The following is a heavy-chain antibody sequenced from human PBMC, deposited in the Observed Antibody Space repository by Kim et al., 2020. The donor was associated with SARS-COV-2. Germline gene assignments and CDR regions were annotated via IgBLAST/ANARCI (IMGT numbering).Heavy chain of an antibody. CDR2: INHSGST. Sequence: SETLSLTCAVYGGSFSGYYWSWIRQPPGKGLEWIGEINHSGSTNYNPSLKSRVTISVDTSKNQFSLKLSSVTAADTAVYYCARAPEAYYDFWSGYPKSSGWFDPWGQGTLVTVSS. CDR3: ARAPEAYYDFWSGYPKSSGWFDP. CDR1: GGSFSGYY. J-gene: IGHJ5*02. D-gene: IGHD3-3*01. V-gene: IGHV4-34*01.